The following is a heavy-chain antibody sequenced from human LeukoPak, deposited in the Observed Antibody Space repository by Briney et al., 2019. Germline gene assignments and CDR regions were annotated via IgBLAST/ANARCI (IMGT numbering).Heavy chain of an antibody. Sequence: ASVKVSCKASGYTFTGYYMHWVRQAPGQGLEWMGWINPNSGGTNYAQKFQGRVTMTWDTSIDTAYMELTRLTSDDTAVYYCARAKPYDNNGYSPELRYWGQGTLVTVSS. CDR3: ARAKPYDNNGYSPELRY. CDR2: INPNSGGT. V-gene: IGHV1-2*02. J-gene: IGHJ4*02. CDR1: GYTFTGYY. D-gene: IGHD3-22*01.